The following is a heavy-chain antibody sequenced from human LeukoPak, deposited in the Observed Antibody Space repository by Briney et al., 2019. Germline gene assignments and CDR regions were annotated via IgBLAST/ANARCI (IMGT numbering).Heavy chain of an antibody. CDR3: GRDGVGLVADY. CDR1: GYTFTSYN. D-gene: IGHD6-19*01. V-gene: IGHV1-8*01. Sequence: SVKVSCKASGYTFTSYNINWVRQATGQGLEWMGLINPTGGSTGYAQKFQGRVTMTTDTSTSTAYMELRSLRSDDTAVYYCGRDGVGLVADYWGQGTLVTVSS. J-gene: IGHJ4*02. CDR2: INPTGGST.